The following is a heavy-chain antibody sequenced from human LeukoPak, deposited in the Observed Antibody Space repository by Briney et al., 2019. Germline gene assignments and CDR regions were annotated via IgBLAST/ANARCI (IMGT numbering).Heavy chain of an antibody. D-gene: IGHD3-22*01. CDR3: ARVSSYYDSSGLTWGFDY. CDR1: GGSISSYY. Sequence: SETLSLTCTVSGGSISSYYWSWIRQPPGKGLEWIGYIYYSGSTNCNPSLKSRVTISVDTSKIQFSLKLSSVTAADTAVYYCARVSSYYDSSGLTWGFDYWGQGTLVTVSS. CDR2: IYYSGST. V-gene: IGHV4-59*01. J-gene: IGHJ4*02.